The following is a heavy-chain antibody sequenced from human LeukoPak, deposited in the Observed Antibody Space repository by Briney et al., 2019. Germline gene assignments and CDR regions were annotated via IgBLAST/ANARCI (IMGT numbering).Heavy chain of an antibody. D-gene: IGHD2-2*01. J-gene: IGHJ4*02. CDR2: INPISGYT. Sequence: ASVKDSCKASGDTFISYHINWVRQAPGQGLEWVGWINPISGYTGSAQKFQGRVTMTRDTSISTAYMELSSLTSEDTAVYYCTRGRGCSTTNCYEYFDYWGLGTLVTVSS. CDR3: TRGRGCSTTNCYEYFDY. CDR1: GDTFISYH. V-gene: IGHV1-8*01.